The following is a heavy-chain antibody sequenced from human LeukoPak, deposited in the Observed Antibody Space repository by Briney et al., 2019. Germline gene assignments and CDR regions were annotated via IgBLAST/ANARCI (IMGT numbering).Heavy chain of an antibody. CDR1: GGSISGSSYY. CDR3: VSPRGFSYGYFDY. CDR2: IYYSGST. V-gene: IGHV4-39*01. Sequence: SETLSLTCTVSGGSISGSSYYWGWIRQSPGKGLEWIGSIYYSGSTYYNPSLKSRVTISADTSKNQFSLTLGSVSATDTAVYYCVSPRGFSYGYFDYWGQGTLVTVSS. J-gene: IGHJ4*02. D-gene: IGHD5-18*01.